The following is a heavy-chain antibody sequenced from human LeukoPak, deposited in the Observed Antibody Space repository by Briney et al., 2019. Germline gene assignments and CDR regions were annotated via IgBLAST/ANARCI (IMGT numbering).Heavy chain of an antibody. V-gene: IGHV1-2*02. D-gene: IGHD6-13*01. CDR3: ARDKGIAGSNWFDP. CDR1: GYTFTGYY. CDR2: INPNSGGT. Sequence: ASVKVFCKASGYTFTGYYMHWVRQAPGQGLEWMGWINPNSGGTNYAQKFQGRVTMTRDTSISTAYMELSRLRSDDTAVYYCARDKGIAGSNWFDPWGQGTLVTVSS. J-gene: IGHJ5*02.